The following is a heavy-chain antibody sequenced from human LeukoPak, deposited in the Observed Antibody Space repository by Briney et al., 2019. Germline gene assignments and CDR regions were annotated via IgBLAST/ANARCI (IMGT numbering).Heavy chain of an antibody. CDR2: IDWDDDK. CDR3: ARIRIGGSYTDAFDI. J-gene: IGHJ3*02. Sequence: TLSLTCTVSGGSVSSGSYYWSWIRQPPGKALEWLARIDWDDDKYYSTSLKTRLTISKDTSKNQVVLTMTNMDPVDTATYYCARIRIGGSYTDAFDIWGQGTMVTVSS. CDR1: GGSVSSGSYY. D-gene: IGHD1-26*01. V-gene: IGHV2-70*11.